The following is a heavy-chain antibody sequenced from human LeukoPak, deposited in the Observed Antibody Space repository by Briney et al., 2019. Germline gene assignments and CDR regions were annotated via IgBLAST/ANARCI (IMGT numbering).Heavy chain of an antibody. CDR3: ARVETEGSSWYGVHYFDY. Sequence: PSETLSLTCTVSGDSINSNNYYWSWIRQPAGKGLEWIGRIYSSGRTNYNPSLKSRVTISLDTSRNQFSLKLSSVTAADTAMYYCARVETEGSSWYGVHYFDYWGQGNQVTVSS. V-gene: IGHV4-61*02. CDR1: GDSINSNNYY. D-gene: IGHD6-13*01. CDR2: IYSSGRT. J-gene: IGHJ4*02.